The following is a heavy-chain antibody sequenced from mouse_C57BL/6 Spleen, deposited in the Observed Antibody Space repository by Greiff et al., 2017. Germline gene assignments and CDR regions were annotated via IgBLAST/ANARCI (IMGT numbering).Heavy chain of an antibody. Sequence: QVQLQQSGAELVRPGTSVKMSCKASGYTFTNYWIGWAKQRPGHGLEWIGDIYPGGGYTNSSEKFLGKAPLTADKSSSTAYMQFSSLTTEDSAIYYCARGGYYGYEYYYDYWGQGTTRTVSS. D-gene: IGHD2-2*01. CDR2: IYPGGGYT. CDR1: GYTFTNYW. V-gene: IGHV1-63*01. J-gene: IGHJ2*01. CDR3: ARGGYYGYEYYYDY.